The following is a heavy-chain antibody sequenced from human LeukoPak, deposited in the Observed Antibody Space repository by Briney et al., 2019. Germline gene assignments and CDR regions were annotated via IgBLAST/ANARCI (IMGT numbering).Heavy chain of an antibody. J-gene: IGHJ4*02. CDR2: IYYSGAT. D-gene: IGHD3-22*01. V-gene: IGHV4-31*03. CDR3: ARAGNSGYWFDY. CDR1: GVSIGSAAYY. Sequence: SETLSLTCTVSGVSIGSAAYYWSWIRQHPGKGLEWIGYIYYSGATYYNPSLQSRLTISVDTSKNQFSLRLNSVTAPDTAVYYCARAGNSGYWFDYWGQGTVVTVSS.